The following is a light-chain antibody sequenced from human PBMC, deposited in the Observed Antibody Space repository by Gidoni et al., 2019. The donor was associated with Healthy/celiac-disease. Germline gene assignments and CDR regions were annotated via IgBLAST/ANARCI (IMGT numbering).Light chain of an antibody. J-gene: IGKJ2*01. CDR1: QSISSW. CDR2: DAS. CDR3: QKYNSYRAYT. V-gene: IGKV1-5*01. Sequence: DIQMTQSPSTLSASVGDRVTITCRASQSISSWLAWYEQKPGKAPKLLIYDASSLESGVPSRFSGSGSGTEFTLTISSLQPDDFATDYCQKYNSYRAYTFGQGTKLEIK.